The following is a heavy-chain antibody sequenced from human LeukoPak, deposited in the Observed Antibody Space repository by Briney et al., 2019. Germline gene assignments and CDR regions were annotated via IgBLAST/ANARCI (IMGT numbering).Heavy chain of an antibody. Sequence: PGRSLRLSCAASGFTFSSYGMHWVRQAPGKGLEWVAVISYDGSNKYYADSVKGRFTISRDNSKNTLYLQMNSLRAEDTAVYYCAKESIGGLKGAFDIWGQGTVVTVSS. CDR3: AKESIGGLKGAFDI. D-gene: IGHD1-26*01. J-gene: IGHJ3*02. CDR1: GFTFSSYG. CDR2: ISYDGSNK. V-gene: IGHV3-30*18.